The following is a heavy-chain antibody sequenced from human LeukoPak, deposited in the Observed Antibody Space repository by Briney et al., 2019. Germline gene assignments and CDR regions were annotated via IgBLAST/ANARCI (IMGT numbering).Heavy chain of an antibody. D-gene: IGHD3-10*01. V-gene: IGHV1-18*01. Sequence: SVKVSCKASGYTFTSYGISWVRQAPGQGLEWMGWISAYNGNTNYAQKLQGRVTMTTDTSTSAAYMELRSLRSDDTAVYHCARHEVTVVRGVISVCWFDPWGQGTLVTVSS. CDR1: GYTFTSYG. CDR2: ISAYNGNT. J-gene: IGHJ5*02. CDR3: ARHEVTVVRGVISVCWFDP.